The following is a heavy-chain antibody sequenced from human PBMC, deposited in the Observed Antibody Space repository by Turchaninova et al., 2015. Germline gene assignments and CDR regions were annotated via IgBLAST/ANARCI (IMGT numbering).Heavy chain of an antibody. J-gene: IGHJ4*02. V-gene: IGHV1-3*01. CDR1: GYTFTSSA. CDR3: ARGVLTGYFFDY. CDR2: INAGHGNT. D-gene: IGHD3-9*01. Sequence: QVQLVQSGAEVKKPGASVKVSCKASGYTFTSSAMHWVRQAPGQRLGWSGWINAGHGNTKYSKKFKDRVTMTRDQSASTAYMGLSSLRSEDTAVYYCARGVLTGYFFDYWGQGTLVTVSS.